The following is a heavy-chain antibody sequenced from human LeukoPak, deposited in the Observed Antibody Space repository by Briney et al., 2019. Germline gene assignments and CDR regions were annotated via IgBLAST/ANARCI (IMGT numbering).Heavy chain of an antibody. CDR3: ARDLDSSGWYFDY. Sequence: SETLSLTCTVSGGSISGSSYYWSWIRQPPGKGLEWIGYIYYSGSTNYNPSLKSRVTISVDTSKNQFSLKLSSVTAADTAVYYCARDLDSSGWYFDYWGQGTLVTVSS. CDR1: GGSISGSSYY. V-gene: IGHV4-61*01. CDR2: IYYSGST. D-gene: IGHD6-19*01. J-gene: IGHJ4*02.